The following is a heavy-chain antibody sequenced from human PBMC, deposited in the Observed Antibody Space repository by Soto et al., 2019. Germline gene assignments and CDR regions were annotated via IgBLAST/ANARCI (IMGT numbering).Heavy chain of an antibody. CDR1: GYPFTSYG. J-gene: IGHJ4*02. Sequence: ASVKVSCKASGYPFTSYGISWVRQAPGQGLEWMGWISAYNGNTNYAQKLQGRVTMTTDTSTSTAYMELRSLRSDDTAVYYCARAGDFWSGYYTYPGGDYWGQGTLVTVSS. CDR2: ISAYNGNT. V-gene: IGHV1-18*01. D-gene: IGHD3-3*01. CDR3: ARAGDFWSGYYTYPGGDY.